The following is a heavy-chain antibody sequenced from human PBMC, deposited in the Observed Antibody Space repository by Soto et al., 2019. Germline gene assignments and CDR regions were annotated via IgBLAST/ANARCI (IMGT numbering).Heavy chain of an antibody. CDR3: ASVWSGYYYYMDV. CDR1: GGSISSSTYY. V-gene: IGHV4-39*02. CDR2: NYYSGST. D-gene: IGHD3-3*01. Sequence: SETLSLTCSVSGGSISSSTYYWGWIRQPPGKGLEWIGSNYYSGSTYYNPSLKSRVTISVNTSKNHFSLKLSSVTAADTAVYYCASVWSGYYYYMDVWGKGTTVTVSS. J-gene: IGHJ6*03.